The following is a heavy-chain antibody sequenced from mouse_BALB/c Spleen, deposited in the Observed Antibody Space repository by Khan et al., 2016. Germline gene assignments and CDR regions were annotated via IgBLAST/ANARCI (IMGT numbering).Heavy chain of an antibody. CDR1: GYTFTNYG. CDR2: INTYTGEP. Sequence: QIQLVQSGPELKKPGETVKISCKAAGYTFTNYGMNWVKQAPGKGLKWMGWINTYTGEPTYADDFKGRFAFSLETSASTAYLQINNLKNEDTATYFCVRGKYDGVAYWGQGTLVTVSA. D-gene: IGHD2-14*01. V-gene: IGHV9-3-1*01. CDR3: VRGKYDGVAY. J-gene: IGHJ3*01.